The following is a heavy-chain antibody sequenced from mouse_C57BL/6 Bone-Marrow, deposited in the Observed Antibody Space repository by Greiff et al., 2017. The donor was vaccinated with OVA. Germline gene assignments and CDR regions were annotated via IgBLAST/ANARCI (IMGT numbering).Heavy chain of an antibody. CDR1: GYTFTDYY. CDR3: AFYYDYDVDYAMDY. Sequence: EVQLQQSGPVLVKPGASVKMSCKASGYTFTDYYMNWVKQSHGKSLEWIGVINPYNGGTSYNQKFKGKATLTVDKSSSTAYMELNSLTSEDSAVYYCAFYYDYDVDYAMDYWGQGTSVTVSS. CDR2: INPYNGGT. J-gene: IGHJ4*01. D-gene: IGHD2-4*01. V-gene: IGHV1-19*01.